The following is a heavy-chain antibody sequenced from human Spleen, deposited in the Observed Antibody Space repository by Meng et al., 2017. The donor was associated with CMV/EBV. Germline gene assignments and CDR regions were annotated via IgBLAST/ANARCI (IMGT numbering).Heavy chain of an antibody. CDR2: INPNSGGT. J-gene: IGHJ6*02. D-gene: IGHD2-15*01. CDR3: ASARLYCSGGSCYSDYYYGMDV. V-gene: IGHV1-2*02. CDR1: GYTFTGYY. Sequence: ASVKVSCKASGYTFTGYYMYWVRQAPGQGLEWMGWINPNSGGTNYAQKFQGRVTMTRDTSISTAYMELSRLRSDDAAVYYCASARLYCSGGSCYSDYYYGMDVWCQGTTVTVSS.